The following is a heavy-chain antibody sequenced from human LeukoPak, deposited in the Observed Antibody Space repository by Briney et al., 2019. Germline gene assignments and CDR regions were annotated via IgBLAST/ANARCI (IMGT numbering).Heavy chain of an antibody. D-gene: IGHD2-2*01. CDR2: ISGSGGTT. V-gene: IGHV3-23*01. Sequence: PSETLSLTCTVSGYSISSGYYWGWVRQAPGKGLEWVSGISGSGGTTYYADSAKGRFTISRDNSKNTLYLQMNSLRAEDTAVYYCAKLVVPAAIRGGAFDIWGQGTMVTVSS. CDR1: GYSISSGYY. CDR3: AKLVVPAAIRGGAFDI. J-gene: IGHJ3*02.